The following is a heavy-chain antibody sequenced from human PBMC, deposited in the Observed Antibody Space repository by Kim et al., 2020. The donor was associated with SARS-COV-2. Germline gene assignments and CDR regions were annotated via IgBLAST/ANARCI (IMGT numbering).Heavy chain of an antibody. D-gene: IGHD6-19*01. CDR3: AKGGSLSGWDFDY. Sequence: GGSLRLSCAASGFIFGDYAMQWVRQAPGKGLEWVSGITWNRGNIGYADSVKGRFTISRDNAKNSLYLQMNSLRAEDTALYYCAKGGSLSGWDFDYWGQGTLVTVSS. J-gene: IGHJ4*02. CDR1: GFIFGDYA. V-gene: IGHV3-9*01. CDR2: ITWNRGNI.